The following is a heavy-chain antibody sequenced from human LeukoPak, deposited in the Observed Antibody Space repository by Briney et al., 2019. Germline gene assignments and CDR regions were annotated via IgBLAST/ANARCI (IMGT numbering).Heavy chain of an antibody. D-gene: IGHD2-21*02. CDR3: AGHQGCTTTDCSNWFDP. CDR1: GDSISSYY. J-gene: IGHJ5*02. CDR2: IYYSGTT. V-gene: IGHV4-59*01. Sequence: SETLSLTCTVSGDSISSYYWSWIRQSPGKGLEWIGYIYYSGTTNYNPSLKSRVIISVDTSKSQFSMKLSSVPAADSALYYCAGHQGCTTTDCSNWFDPWGQGTLVTVSS.